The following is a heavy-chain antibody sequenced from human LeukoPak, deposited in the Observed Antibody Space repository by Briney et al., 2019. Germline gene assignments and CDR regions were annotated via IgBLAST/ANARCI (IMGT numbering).Heavy chain of an antibody. CDR3: VRRNYVSGRIDP. Sequence: PSETLSLTCTVSGGSISSSDYLWAWVRQPPGKGLEWIGDFYYNGVTSYNPSLKSRVTISVDTSKTQFSLNLTSVTAADTALYYCVRRNYVSGRIDPWGQGTLVTVSS. J-gene: IGHJ5*02. D-gene: IGHD3-16*01. V-gene: IGHV4-39*01. CDR2: FYYNGVT. CDR1: GGSISSSDYL.